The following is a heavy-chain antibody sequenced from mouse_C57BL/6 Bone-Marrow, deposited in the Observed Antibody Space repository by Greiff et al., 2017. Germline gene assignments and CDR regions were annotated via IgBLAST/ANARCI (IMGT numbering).Heavy chain of an antibody. V-gene: IGHV10-1*01. CDR1: GFSFNTYA. Sequence: EVQVVESGGGLVQPKGSLKLSCAASGFSFNTYAMNWVRQAPGKGLEWVARIRSKSNNYATYYADSVKDRFTISRDDSESMLYLQMNNLKTEDTAMYYCVRDSFYYPSWFAYWGQGTLVTVSA. J-gene: IGHJ3*01. CDR2: IRSKSNNYAT. CDR3: VRDSFYYPSWFAY. D-gene: IGHD2-1*01.